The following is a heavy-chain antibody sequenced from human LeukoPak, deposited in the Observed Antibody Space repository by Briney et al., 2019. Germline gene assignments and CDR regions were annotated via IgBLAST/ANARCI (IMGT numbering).Heavy chain of an antibody. CDR1: GYTFTSYY. J-gene: IGHJ4*02. Sequence: ASVKVSCKASGYTFTSYYIHWVRQAPGQGLEWMGLINPSGGSTNYAQKFQGRVTMTRDTSISTAYMELSRLRSDDTAVYYCARFAVHRRITVAGQFGLDYWGQGTLVSLSS. V-gene: IGHV1-2*02. CDR3: ARFAVHRRITVAGQFGLDY. CDR2: INPSGGST. D-gene: IGHD6-19*01.